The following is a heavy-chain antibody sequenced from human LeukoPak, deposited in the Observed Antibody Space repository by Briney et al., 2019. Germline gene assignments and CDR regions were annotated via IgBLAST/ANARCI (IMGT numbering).Heavy chain of an antibody. J-gene: IGHJ3*02. CDR1: GGSISTSNYH. V-gene: IGHV4-39*07. Sequence: SETLSLTCTVSGGSISTSNYHWGWIRQPPGKWLEWIGNSGSTYYSPSLRSRVTISLDTSRNQFSLKLNSVTAADTAVYYCAKSNGYGLVDIWGQGTMVTVSS. CDR3: AKSNGYGLVDI. D-gene: IGHD3-10*01. CDR2: SGST.